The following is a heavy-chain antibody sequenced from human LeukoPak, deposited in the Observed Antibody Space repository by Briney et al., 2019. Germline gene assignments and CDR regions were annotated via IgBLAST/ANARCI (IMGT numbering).Heavy chain of an antibody. Sequence: SETLSLTCTVSGGSISSGDYYWSWIRQPPGKGLEWIGYIYYSGSTYYNPSLKSRVTISVDTSKNQFSPKLSSVTAADTAVYYCAREVLVPAAPFGYGMDVWGQGTTVTVSS. CDR1: GGSISSGDYY. CDR2: IYYSGST. D-gene: IGHD2-2*01. CDR3: AREVLVPAAPFGYGMDV. V-gene: IGHV4-30-4*01. J-gene: IGHJ6*02.